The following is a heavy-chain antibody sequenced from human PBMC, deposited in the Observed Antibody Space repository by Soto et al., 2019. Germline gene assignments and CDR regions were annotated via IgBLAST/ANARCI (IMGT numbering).Heavy chain of an antibody. D-gene: IGHD1-1*01. Sequence: AASVKVSCKTSGYTFTNFDVNWVRQAAGQGLEWMGWMSPNSEDKGYAQKCQGRVSMTRDTSITTAYMELSSLRYEDTAVYYCVRGCGNSWNTGVNTWFDSWGQGTLDTVAP. CDR2: MSPNSEDK. J-gene: IGHJ5*01. CDR1: GYTFTNFD. CDR3: VRGCGNSWNTGVNTWFDS. V-gene: IGHV1-8*01.